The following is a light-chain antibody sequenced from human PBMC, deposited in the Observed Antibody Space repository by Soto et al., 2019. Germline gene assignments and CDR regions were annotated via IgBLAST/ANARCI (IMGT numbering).Light chain of an antibody. J-gene: IGKJ1*01. V-gene: IGKV3-20*01. Sequence: EIVLTQSPGTLSLSPGERATLSCRASQNILSNLAWYQQKPGQAPRLLIYGASSRATAIPDRFSGRGSGADFTLTISRLEPEDFAVYYCQQYGGSPTFGQGTKVDIK. CDR2: GAS. CDR1: QNILSN. CDR3: QQYGGSPT.